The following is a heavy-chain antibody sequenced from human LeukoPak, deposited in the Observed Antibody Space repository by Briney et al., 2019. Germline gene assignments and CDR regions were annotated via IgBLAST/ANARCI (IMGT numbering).Heavy chain of an antibody. CDR1: GFTFGDYA. CDR3: TRCGGDCYSGFSDAFDI. D-gene: IGHD2-21*02. Sequence: GGSLRLSCTASGFTFGDYAMSWVRQAPGKGLEWVGAIRSKGYGGTTEYDASVKGRFTISRDDSKSIAYLQMNSLKTEDTAVYYCTRCGGDCYSGFSDAFDIWGQGTMVTVSS. V-gene: IGHV3-49*04. CDR2: IRSKGYGGTT. J-gene: IGHJ3*02.